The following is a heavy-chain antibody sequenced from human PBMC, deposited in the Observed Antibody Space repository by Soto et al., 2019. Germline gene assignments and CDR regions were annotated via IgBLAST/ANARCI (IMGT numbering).Heavy chain of an antibody. CDR1: GFTFSNAW. V-gene: IGHV3-15*01. D-gene: IGHD2-21*02. J-gene: IGHJ6*02. CDR3: TTGVTSRGMDV. CDR2: IKTKTDGGTT. Sequence: EVQLAESGGGLVKPGGSLRLSCAASGFTFSNAWMSWVRQAPGKGLEWVGRIKTKTDGGTTDYAAPVKGRFTISRDDSKNTLYLQMNSLKTEDTAVYYCTTGVTSRGMDVWGQGTTVTVSS.